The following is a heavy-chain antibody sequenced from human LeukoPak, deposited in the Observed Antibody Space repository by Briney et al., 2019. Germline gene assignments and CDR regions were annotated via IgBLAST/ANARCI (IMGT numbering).Heavy chain of an antibody. V-gene: IGHV4-39*01. Sequence: PSETLSLTCSVSGGSIISSNYYWGWIRHPPGKGLEWIGSIYQSGSGSSYYNPSLKSRVTISGDTSKNQFFLRLSSVTAADTAVYYCASTLRFLPYRRFDYWGQGTLVTVPS. CDR1: GGSIISSNYY. D-gene: IGHD3-3*01. CDR3: ASTLRFLPYRRFDY. CDR2: IYQSGSGSS. J-gene: IGHJ4*02.